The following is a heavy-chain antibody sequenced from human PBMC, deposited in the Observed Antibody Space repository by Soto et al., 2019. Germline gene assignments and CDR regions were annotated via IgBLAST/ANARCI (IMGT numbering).Heavy chain of an antibody. D-gene: IGHD2-8*01. CDR3: ARDPNDIVLMVYAIRWRAPFDY. J-gene: IGHJ4*02. V-gene: IGHV1-2*02. Sequence: ASVKVSCKASGYTFTGYYMHWVRQAPGQGLEWMGWINPNSGGTNYAQKFQGRVTMTRDTSISTAYMELSRLRSDDTAVYYCARDPNDIVLMVYAIRWRAPFDYWGQGTLVTVSS. CDR1: GYTFTGYY. CDR2: INPNSGGT.